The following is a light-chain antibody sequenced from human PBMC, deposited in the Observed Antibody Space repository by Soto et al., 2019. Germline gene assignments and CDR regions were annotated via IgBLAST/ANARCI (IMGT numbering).Light chain of an antibody. Sequence: IQMTQSPSTLSASVGDRVTITCRASENINMWLAWYQQKPGQAPRLLIQRASRVERGVPSRFSGSGSDTEFTFTISSLQPDDFATYYCQQYNRYFKSFGQGTKVDIK. CDR2: RAS. CDR3: QQYNRYFKS. V-gene: IGKV1-5*03. J-gene: IGKJ1*01. CDR1: ENINMW.